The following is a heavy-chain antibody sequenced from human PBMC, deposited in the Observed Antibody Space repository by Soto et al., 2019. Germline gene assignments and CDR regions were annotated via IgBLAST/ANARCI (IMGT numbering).Heavy chain of an antibody. V-gene: IGHV3-15*01. Sequence: GGSLRLSCAASGFTFSNAWMSWVRQAPGKGLEWVGRIKSKTDGGTTDYAAPVKGRFTISRDDSKNTLYLQMNSLKTEDTAVYYCSVVVAATIGYYYYYYMDVWGKGTTVTVSS. CDR3: SVVVAATIGYYYYYYMDV. CDR2: IKSKTDGGTT. D-gene: IGHD2-15*01. CDR1: GFTFSNAW. J-gene: IGHJ6*03.